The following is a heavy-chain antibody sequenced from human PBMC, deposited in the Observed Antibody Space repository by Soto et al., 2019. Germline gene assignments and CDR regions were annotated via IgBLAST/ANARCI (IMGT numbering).Heavy chain of an antibody. J-gene: IGHJ3*02. CDR2: IYYSGST. V-gene: IGHV4-39*01. D-gene: IGHD6-13*01. CDR3: ARYNLRIAAAAGAFDI. Sequence: PSETLSLTCTVSGGSISSSSYYWGWIRQPPGKGLEWIGSIYYSGSTYYNPSLKSRVTISVDTSKNQFSLKLSSVTAADTAVYYCARYNLRIAAAAGAFDIWGQGTMVTVSS. CDR1: GGSISSSSYY.